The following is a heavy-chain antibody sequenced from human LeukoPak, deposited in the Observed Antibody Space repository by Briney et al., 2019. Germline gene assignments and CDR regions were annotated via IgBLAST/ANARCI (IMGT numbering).Heavy chain of an antibody. Sequence: SETLSLTCTVSGGSISSYYWSWIRQPPGKGLEFIGYIHSDGTTNYDSSLQSRVAISLDTSKIQFPLRLYSVTAADTALYFCARLNFRGGESLHFDSWGQGTLVTVSS. CDR1: GGSISSYY. V-gene: IGHV4-4*09. J-gene: IGHJ4*02. D-gene: IGHD3-16*01. CDR2: IHSDGTT. CDR3: ARLNFRGGESLHFDS.